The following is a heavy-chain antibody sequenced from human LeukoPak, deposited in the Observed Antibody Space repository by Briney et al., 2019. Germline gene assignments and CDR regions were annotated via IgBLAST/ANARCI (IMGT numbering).Heavy chain of an antibody. CDR1: GLTFRSYG. D-gene: IGHD2-21*02. J-gene: IGHJ4*02. CDR2: IWFDGSNK. Sequence: GGSLRLSCAASGLTFRSYGMHWVRQAPGKGLEWVAVIWFDGSNKYYADSVKGRFTISRDNSKNTLFLQMNSLRVEDTAVYYCARDATGGGDCFFDYWGQGTLVTVSS. CDR3: ARDATGGGDCFFDY. V-gene: IGHV3-33*01.